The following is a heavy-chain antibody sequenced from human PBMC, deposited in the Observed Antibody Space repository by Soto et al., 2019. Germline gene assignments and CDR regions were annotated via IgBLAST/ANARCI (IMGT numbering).Heavy chain of an antibody. D-gene: IGHD3-3*01. V-gene: IGHV3-7*01. CDR3: ARDHDPSTIFGVVIDAAFFDY. Sequence: GGSLRLSCAASGFTFSSYWMSWVRQAPGKGLEWVANIKQDGSEKYYVDPVKGRFTISRDNAKNSLYLQMNSLRAEDTAVYYCARDHDPSTIFGVVIDAAFFDYWGQGTLVTVSS. CDR1: GFTFSSYW. CDR2: IKQDGSEK. J-gene: IGHJ4*02.